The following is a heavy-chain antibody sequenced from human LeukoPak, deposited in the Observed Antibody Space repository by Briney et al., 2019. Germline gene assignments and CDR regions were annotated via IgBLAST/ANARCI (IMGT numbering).Heavy chain of an antibody. CDR1: GYTFTGYY. CDR3: ARSLTGYCSGGSCYSDTRVTCDY. D-gene: IGHD2-15*01. CDR2: INPNSGGT. J-gene: IGHJ4*02. Sequence: ASVTVSRKSTGYTFTGYYMDWVRQAPGQGLEWVGWINPNSGGTNYAQKFQGRVTMTRDTSISTAYMELSRLRSDDTAVYYCARSLTGYCSGGSCYSDTRVTCDYWGQGTLVTVSS. V-gene: IGHV1-2*02.